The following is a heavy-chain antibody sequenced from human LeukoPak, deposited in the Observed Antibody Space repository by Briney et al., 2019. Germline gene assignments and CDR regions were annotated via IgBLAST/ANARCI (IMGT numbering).Heavy chain of an antibody. V-gene: IGHV3-48*01. J-gene: IGHJ4*02. CDR3: ARMGCSSTSRYTPTFDY. Sequence: GGSLRLSCAASGFTFSSYSMNWVRQAPGKGLEWVSYISSSSSTIYYADSVEGRFTISRDNAKNSLYLQMNSLRAEDTAVYYCARMGCSSTSRYTPTFDYWGQGTLVTVSS. D-gene: IGHD2-2*02. CDR1: GFTFSSYS. CDR2: ISSSSSTI.